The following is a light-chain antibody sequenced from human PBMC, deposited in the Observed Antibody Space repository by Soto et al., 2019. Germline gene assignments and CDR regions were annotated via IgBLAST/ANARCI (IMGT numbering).Light chain of an antibody. CDR3: QQYGSSLTWT. Sequence: GLKQSPGTVSLSPGERATLSCRASQSVSSSYLAWYQQKPGQAPRLLIYGASSRATGIPDRFSGSGSGTDFTLTISRLEPEDFAVYYCQQYGSSLTWTFGQGTKVDIK. V-gene: IGKV3-20*01. J-gene: IGKJ1*01. CDR2: GAS. CDR1: QSVSSSY.